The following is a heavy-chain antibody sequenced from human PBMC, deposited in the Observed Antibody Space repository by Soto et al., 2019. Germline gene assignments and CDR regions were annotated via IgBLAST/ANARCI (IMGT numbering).Heavy chain of an antibody. CDR2: IHHTGST. CDR3: ARPEGGYGSGYSWFDP. D-gene: IGHD5-12*01. Sequence: SETLSLTCSVSGRSISEINSYWGWIRQTPGEGLEWIGTIHHTGSTYYNPSLKSPVIISLDTSKNQFSLKLSSVTAANPALYYCARPEGGYGSGYSWFDPWGQGTRVTVSS. CDR1: GRSISEINSY. J-gene: IGHJ5*02. V-gene: IGHV4-39*01.